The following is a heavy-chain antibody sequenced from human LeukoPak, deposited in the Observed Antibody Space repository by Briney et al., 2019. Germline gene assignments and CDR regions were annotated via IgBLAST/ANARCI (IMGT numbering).Heavy chain of an antibody. CDR3: ARDRLSYSGSYFDY. Sequence: GRSLRLSCAASGFTFSSYGMHWVRQAPGKGLEWVAVISYDGSNKYYADSVKGRFTISRDNSKNTLYLQMNSLRAEDTAVYYCARDRLSYSGSYFDYWGQGTLVTVSS. CDR1: GFTFSSYG. V-gene: IGHV3-30*03. D-gene: IGHD1-26*01. J-gene: IGHJ4*02. CDR2: ISYDGSNK.